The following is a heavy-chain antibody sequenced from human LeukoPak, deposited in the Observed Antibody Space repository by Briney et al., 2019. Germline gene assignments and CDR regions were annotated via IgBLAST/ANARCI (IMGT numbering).Heavy chain of an antibody. J-gene: IGHJ4*02. V-gene: IGHV3-30*18. CDR3: AQDYRTTGQFDY. CDR2: ISYDGSHK. CDR1: GFTFSSYG. Sequence: GGSLRLSCAASGFTFSSYGMHWVRQAPGKGLEWVAVISYDGSHKYSADSVKGRFTISRDNSKNTLYLQMNSLRVEDTAVYYCAQDYRTTGQFDYWGQGTLVTVSS. D-gene: IGHD4-17*01.